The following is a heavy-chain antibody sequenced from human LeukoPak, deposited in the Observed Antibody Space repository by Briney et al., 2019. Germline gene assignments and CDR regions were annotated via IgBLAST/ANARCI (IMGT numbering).Heavy chain of an antibody. CDR3: ARDLHGSWYPNWFDP. V-gene: IGHV3-33*01. D-gene: IGHD6-13*01. CDR2: IWYDGSNK. Sequence: PGRSLRLSCAASGFTFSSYGMHWVRQAPGKGLEWVAGIWYDGSNKYYADSVKGRFTISRDNSKNTLYLQMNSLRAEDTAVYYCARDLHGSWYPNWFDPWGQGTLVTVSS. CDR1: GFTFSSYG. J-gene: IGHJ5*02.